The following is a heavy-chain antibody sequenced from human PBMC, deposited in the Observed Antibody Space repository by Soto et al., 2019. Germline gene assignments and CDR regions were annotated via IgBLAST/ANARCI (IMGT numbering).Heavy chain of an antibody. J-gene: IGHJ4*02. V-gene: IGHV1-8*01. CDR1: GYTFTSYD. CDR3: ARGPFDYGDYGFDY. Sequence: GASVKVSCKASGYTFTSYDINWVRQATGQGLEWMGWMNPNSGNTGYAQKFQGRVTMTRNTSISTAYMELSSLRSEDTAVYYCARGPFDYGDYGFDYWGQGTLVTVSS. D-gene: IGHD4-17*01. CDR2: MNPNSGNT.